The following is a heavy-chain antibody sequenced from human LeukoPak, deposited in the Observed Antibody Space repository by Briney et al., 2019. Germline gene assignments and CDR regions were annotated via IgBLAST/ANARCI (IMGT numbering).Heavy chain of an antibody. J-gene: IGHJ4*02. CDR1: GYTFTSYG. V-gene: IGHV1-18*01. Sequence: ASVKASCKASGYTFTSYGISWVRQAPGQGLEWMGWISAYNGNTNYAQKLQGRVTMTTDTSTSTAYMELRSLRSDDTAVYYCARDRYDILTGYPPPFDYWGQGTLVTVSS. CDR3: ARDRYDILTGYPPPFDY. D-gene: IGHD3-9*01. CDR2: ISAYNGNT.